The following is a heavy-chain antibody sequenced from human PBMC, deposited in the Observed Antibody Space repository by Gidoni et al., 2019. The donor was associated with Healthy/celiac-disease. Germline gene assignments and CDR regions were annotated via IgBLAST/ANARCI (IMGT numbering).Heavy chain of an antibody. D-gene: IGHD3-9*01. J-gene: IGHJ6*02. CDR3: ARDGNYDILTGYSYYYYYGMDA. V-gene: IGHV3-21*01. Sequence: EVQLVESGGGLVKPGGSLRLSCAASGFTFSSSSMNWVRQAPGKGLEWVSSISSSSSYIYYADSVKGRFTISRDNAKNSLYLQMNSLRAEDTAVYYCARDGNYDILTGYSYYYYYGMDAWGQGTTVTVSS. CDR2: ISSSSSYI. CDR1: GFTFSSSS.